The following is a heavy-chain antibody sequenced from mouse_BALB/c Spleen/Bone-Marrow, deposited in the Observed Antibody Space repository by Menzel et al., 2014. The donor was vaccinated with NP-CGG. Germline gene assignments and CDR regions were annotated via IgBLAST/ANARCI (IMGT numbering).Heavy chain of an antibody. V-gene: IGHV1S81*02. D-gene: IGHD2-1*01. Sequence: QVQLKHSGDELVKPGASVKLSCMASGFTFTSYWIHWVKQRPGQGPEWIGEINPSNGRTNYNEKFKSKATLTEDKSSSTAYMQLSSLTSEDSAVYYCARDGNYRYAMDYWGQGTSVTVPS. CDR1: GFTFTSYW. CDR2: INPSNGRT. CDR3: ARDGNYRYAMDY. J-gene: IGHJ4*01.